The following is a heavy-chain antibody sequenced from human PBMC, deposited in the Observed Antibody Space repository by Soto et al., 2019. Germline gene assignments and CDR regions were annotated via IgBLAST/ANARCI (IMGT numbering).Heavy chain of an antibody. CDR1: GFTFSSYA. J-gene: IGHJ5*02. Sequence: GGSLRLSCAASGFTFSSYAMSWVRRAPGKGLEWVSAISGSGGSTYYADSVKGRFTISRDNSKNTLYLQMNSLRAEDTAVYYCAKARAKIAVAGTGWFDPWGQGTLVTVSS. CDR3: AKARAKIAVAGTGWFDP. D-gene: IGHD6-19*01. V-gene: IGHV3-23*01. CDR2: ISGSGGST.